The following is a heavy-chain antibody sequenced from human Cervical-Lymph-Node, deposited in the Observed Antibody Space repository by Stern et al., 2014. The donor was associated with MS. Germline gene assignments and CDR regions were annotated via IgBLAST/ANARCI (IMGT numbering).Heavy chain of an antibody. Sequence: QLVQSGAEVKKPGASVKVSCKVSGYTLTELSIHWVRQAPGRGLEWMGGFDPEYGETIFAQKFQGRVTMTEDTSTGTAYMELSRLRSDDTAVYYCSTDLLGAMDFDFWGQGTLVTVSS. CDR2: FDPEYGET. CDR1: GYTLTELS. CDR3: STDLLGAMDFDF. J-gene: IGHJ4*02. V-gene: IGHV1-24*01. D-gene: IGHD1-26*01.